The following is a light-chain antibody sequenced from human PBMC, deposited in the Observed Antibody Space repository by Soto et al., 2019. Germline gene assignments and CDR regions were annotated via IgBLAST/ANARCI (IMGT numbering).Light chain of an antibody. CDR2: GAS. Sequence: EIVMTQAPATLSVSPGDRATLSCRASQSLYSNLAWYQQKPGQAPRLLLYGASPRAAGIQARFSCSGAGTEFTLVISSRQTEDFAVYYCQQYSDWPTTFGQGTKVEMK. CDR1: QSLYSN. J-gene: IGKJ1*01. V-gene: IGKV3-15*01. CDR3: QQYSDWPTT.